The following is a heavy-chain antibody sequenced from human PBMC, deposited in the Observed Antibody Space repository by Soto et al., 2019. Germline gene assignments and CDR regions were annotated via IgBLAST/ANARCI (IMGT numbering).Heavy chain of an antibody. D-gene: IGHD3-16*01. CDR2: IYSDGGK. CDR1: DFPVSINS. CDR3: ARDNSMLGAPFHY. Sequence: WGALRVACATSDFPVSINSMSWVRQAPGKGLEWVSLIYSDGGKYYGDSVKGRFTISRDTSKNTLSLQMTSLRADDTAVYYCARDNSMLGAPFHYWGQGTLFTVSS. J-gene: IGHJ4*02. V-gene: IGHV3-53*01.